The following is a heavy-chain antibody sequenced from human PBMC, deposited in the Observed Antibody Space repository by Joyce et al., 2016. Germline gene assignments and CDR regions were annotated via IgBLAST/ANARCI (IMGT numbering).Heavy chain of an antibody. J-gene: IGHJ4*02. V-gene: IGHV3-74*01. CDR3: ARSPARNGANDY. CDR1: GFSLSSYW. D-gene: IGHD4/OR15-4a*01. CDR2: INYDGTDS. Sequence: EVQLVESGGGLVQPGGSLRLSCAASGFSLSSYWIHWVRQVPGKWLVWVSRINYDGTDSTYAGSVKGRFTISRDNAKNTLYLEMNSLRAEDTAVYYCARSPARNGANDYWGQGTLVTVSP.